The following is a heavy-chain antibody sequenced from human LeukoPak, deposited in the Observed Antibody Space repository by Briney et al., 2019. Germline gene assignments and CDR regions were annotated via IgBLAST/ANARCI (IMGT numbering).Heavy chain of an antibody. CDR2: IYYSGST. CDR1: GGSISSGGYY. CDR3: ARGTIGGLWFGELLPVDY. Sequence: SQTLSLTCTVSGGSISSGGYYWSWIRQHPGKGLEWIGYIYYSGSTYYNPSLKSRVTISVDTSKNQSSLKLSSVTAADTAVYYCARGTIGGLWFGELLPVDYWGQGTLVTVSS. D-gene: IGHD3-10*01. V-gene: IGHV4-31*03. J-gene: IGHJ4*02.